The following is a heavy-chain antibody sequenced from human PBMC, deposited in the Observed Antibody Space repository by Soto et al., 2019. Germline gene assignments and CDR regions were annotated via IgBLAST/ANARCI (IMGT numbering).Heavy chain of an antibody. V-gene: IGHV1-69*01. D-gene: IGHD1-26*01. Sequence: QVQLVQSGAEVKKPGSSVKVSCKASGGTFSSYSINWVRQAPGQGLEWMGEIIPIFGTANYAQKFQGRVTITADESTSTAYMELSSLRSEDTAVYCCARDGGRHSGGIDYWGQGTLVTASS. CDR1: GGTFSSYS. CDR2: IIPIFGTA. J-gene: IGHJ4*02. CDR3: ARDGGRHSGGIDY.